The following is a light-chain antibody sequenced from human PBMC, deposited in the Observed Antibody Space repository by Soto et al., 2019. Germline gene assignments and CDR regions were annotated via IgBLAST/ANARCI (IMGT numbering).Light chain of an antibody. V-gene: IGKV4-1*01. CDR2: WAS. Sequence: DIVMTHSPDSLAVSLGERATIHCKSSQSVLYSAKNKNFLTWYQQTPGQHTKLLIDWASTRESGVPDRFTGSGSGTDCTLTINSLQAEDVAVYYCQQHYINPITFGQGTRVEI. J-gene: IGKJ5*01. CDR3: QQHYINPIT. CDR1: QSVLYSAKNKNF.